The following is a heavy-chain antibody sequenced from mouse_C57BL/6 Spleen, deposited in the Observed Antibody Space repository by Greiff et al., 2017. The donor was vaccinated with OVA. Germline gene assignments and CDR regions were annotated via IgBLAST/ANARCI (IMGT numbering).Heavy chain of an antibody. CDR3: TSFYYYGSRDY. V-gene: IGHV1-15*01. J-gene: IGHJ2*01. CDR2: IDPETGGT. Sequence: VKLMESGAELVRPGASVTLSCKASGYTFTDYEMHWVKQTPVHGLEWIGAIDPETGGTAYNQKFKGKAILTADKSSSTAYMELRSLTSEDSAVYYCTSFYYYGSRDYWGQGTTLTVSS. CDR1: GYTFTDYE. D-gene: IGHD1-1*01.